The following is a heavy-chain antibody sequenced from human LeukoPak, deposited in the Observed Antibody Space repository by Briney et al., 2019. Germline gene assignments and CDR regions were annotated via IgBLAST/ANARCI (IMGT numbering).Heavy chain of an antibody. D-gene: IGHD2-2*01. CDR1: GYTFTSYG. J-gene: IGHJ6*02. CDR3: ARDTHIVVVPAARGDYYYYGMDV. Sequence: ASVKVSCKASGYTFTSYGISWVRQAPGQGLEWMGWISACNGNTNYAQKLQGRVTMTTDTSTSTAYMELRSLRSDDTAVYYCARDTHIVVVPAARGDYYYYGMDVWGQGTTVTVSS. CDR2: ISACNGNT. V-gene: IGHV1-18*01.